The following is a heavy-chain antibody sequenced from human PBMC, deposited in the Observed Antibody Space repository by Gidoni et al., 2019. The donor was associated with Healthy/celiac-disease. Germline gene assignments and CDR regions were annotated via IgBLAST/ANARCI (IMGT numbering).Heavy chain of an antibody. CDR2: IRRKANSYAT. D-gene: IGHD6-13*01. CDR1: GFTFSGSA. V-gene: IGHV3-73*01. CDR3: TRPHEQQLEDDY. J-gene: IGHJ4*02. Sequence: EVQLVESGGGLVQPGGSLKLSCAASGFTFSGSAMHWFRQASGKGLEWVGRIRRKANSYATAYAASVKGRFTISRDDSKNTAYLQMNSLKTEDTAVYYCTRPHEQQLEDDYWGQGTLVTVSS.